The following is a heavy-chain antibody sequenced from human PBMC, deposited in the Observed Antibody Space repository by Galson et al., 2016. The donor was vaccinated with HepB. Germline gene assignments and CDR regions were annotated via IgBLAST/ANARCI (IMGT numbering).Heavy chain of an antibody. J-gene: IGHJ4*02. Sequence: SLRLSCAVSGFSFEEYTMHWVRQAPGKGLEWVSGISWNSGTLDYGVSVGGRVTISRDNAKNSLYLQMDSLRPDDTALHYCVRTRMGVVGTIFDYWGQGALVAVSS. CDR2: ISWNSGTL. V-gene: IGHV3-9*01. CDR1: GFSFEEYT. D-gene: IGHD5-12*01. CDR3: VRTRMGVVGTIFDY.